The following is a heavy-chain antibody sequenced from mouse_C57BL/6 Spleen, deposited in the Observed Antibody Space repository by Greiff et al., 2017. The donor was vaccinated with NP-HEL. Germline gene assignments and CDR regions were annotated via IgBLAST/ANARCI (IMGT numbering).Heavy chain of an antibody. J-gene: IGHJ4*01. CDR3: ASFRTGKDAMDY. CDR1: GYTFTSYW. D-gene: IGHD4-1*01. CDR2: IHPNSGST. V-gene: IGHV1-64*01. Sequence: VQLQQPGAELVKPGASVKLSCKASGYTFTSYWMHWVKQRPGQGLEWIGMIHPNSGSTNYNEKFKSKATLTVDKSSSTAYMQLSSLTSEDSAVYYCASFRTGKDAMDYWGQGTSVTVSS.